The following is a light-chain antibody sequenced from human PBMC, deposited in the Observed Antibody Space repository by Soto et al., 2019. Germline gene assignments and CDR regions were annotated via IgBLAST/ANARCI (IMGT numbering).Light chain of an antibody. V-gene: IGKV3-11*01. Sequence: EIVLTQSPATLSLSPGERATLSCRASQTFSSHLAWYQQKPGQAPRLLIYDASKRATGIAASFSGRGSGTESTLTISSLEPEDFEVEYWRYRSNCPPVSTFGQGTRLEIK. CDR3: RYRSNCPPVST. CDR2: DAS. J-gene: IGKJ5*01. CDR1: QTFSSH.